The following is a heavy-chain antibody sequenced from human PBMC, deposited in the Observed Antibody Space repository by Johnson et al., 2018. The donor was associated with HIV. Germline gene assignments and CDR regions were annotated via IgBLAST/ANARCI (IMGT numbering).Heavy chain of an antibody. CDR3: ARVTWSLDAFDI. Sequence: VQLVESGGGLVQPGGSLRLSCAASGFTVSSNYMSWVRQAPGTGLECVSVIYSGGSTYYADSVNGRFTSSRDNSKNTLYLQMNSLTAEDTAVYYCARVTWSLDAFDIWGQGTMVTVSS. V-gene: IGHV3-66*01. J-gene: IGHJ3*02. CDR2: IYSGGST. CDR1: GFTVSSNY. D-gene: IGHD3-16*01.